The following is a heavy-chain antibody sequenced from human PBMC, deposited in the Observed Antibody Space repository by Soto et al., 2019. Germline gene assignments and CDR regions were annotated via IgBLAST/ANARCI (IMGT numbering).Heavy chain of an antibody. CDR2: IYYSGSN. Sequence: QLQLQESGPGLVKPSETLSLTCTVSGGSISSSSYYWGWIRQPPGKGLEWIGSIYYSGSNYYNPSLKSRVTISVDTSKNQFSLKLSSVTAADTAVYYCAREVIAAAGTDYWGQGTLVTVSS. CDR1: GGSISSSSYY. V-gene: IGHV4-39*02. J-gene: IGHJ4*02. CDR3: AREVIAAAGTDY. D-gene: IGHD6-13*01.